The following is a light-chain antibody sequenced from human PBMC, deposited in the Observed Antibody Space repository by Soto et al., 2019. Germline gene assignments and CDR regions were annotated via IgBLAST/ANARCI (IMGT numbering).Light chain of an antibody. CDR2: DAS. CDR1: QTVNTW. J-gene: IGKJ1*01. CDR3: QQYDSYSSGP. Sequence: DIHMTQSSFTLSSSLGDRVTITCRASQTVNTWLAWYQQKPGKAPKVLIFDASSLKTGVPSRFSGSGSGTEFTLTISNLQPDDFATYYCQQYDSYSSGPFGQGTKVDI. V-gene: IGKV1-5*01.